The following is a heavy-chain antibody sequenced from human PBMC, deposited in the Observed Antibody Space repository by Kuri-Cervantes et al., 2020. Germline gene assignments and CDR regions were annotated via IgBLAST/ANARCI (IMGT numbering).Heavy chain of an antibody. CDR3: ARDLDCRNGICSFRYSGMDV. CDR1: GFTFGDYA. J-gene: IGHJ6*02. CDR2: ISFDGSNK. D-gene: IGHD3-16*02. V-gene: IGHV3-30-3*01. Sequence: GGSLRLSCTASGFTFGDYAMSWFRQAPGKGLEWVAVISFDGSNKYYVDSVKGRFIISSDNSKNTVYLQMNSLRVEDTAVYYCARDLDCRNGICSFRYSGMDVWGQGTTVTVSS.